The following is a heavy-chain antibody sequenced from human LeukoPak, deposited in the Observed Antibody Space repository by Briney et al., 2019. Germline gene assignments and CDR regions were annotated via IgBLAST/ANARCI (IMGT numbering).Heavy chain of an antibody. CDR3: ARDSVAGTDY. Sequence: SETLSLTCTVSGVSISSYYWSWIRQPAGKGLEWIGRIYTSGSTDYNPSLKSRVTMLVDTSKNQFSLKLSSVTAADTAVYYCARDSVAGTDYWGQGTLITVSS. CDR2: IYTSGST. D-gene: IGHD6-19*01. CDR1: GVSISSYY. J-gene: IGHJ4*02. V-gene: IGHV4-4*07.